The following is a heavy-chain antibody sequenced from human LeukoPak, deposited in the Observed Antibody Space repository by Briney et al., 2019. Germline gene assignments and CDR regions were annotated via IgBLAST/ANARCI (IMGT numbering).Heavy chain of an antibody. CDR1: GFTSSTYG. CDR2: ISYDGSNK. Sequence: QPGRSLRLSCAASGFTSSTYGMHWVRQAPGKGLEWVAVISYDGSNKYYADSVKGRFTISRDNSKNTLYLQMSSLRADDTAVYYCAKDYYGSGTYGYFDSWGQGTLVTVSS. D-gene: IGHD3-10*01. V-gene: IGHV3-30*18. J-gene: IGHJ4*02. CDR3: AKDYYGSGTYGYFDS.